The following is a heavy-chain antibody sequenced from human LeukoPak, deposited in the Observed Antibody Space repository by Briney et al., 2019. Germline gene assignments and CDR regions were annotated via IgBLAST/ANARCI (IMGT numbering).Heavy chain of an antibody. CDR2: IYTSGST. Sequence: SETLSLTCTVSGGSLSSYYWSWIRQPAGKGLEYIGRIYTSGSTNYNPSLKSRVTISVDTSKNQFSLKLSSVTAADTAVYYCARVRYGSSGCYCLDYWGQGTLVTVSS. D-gene: IGHD3-22*01. CDR3: ARVRYGSSGCYCLDY. V-gene: IGHV4-4*07. CDR1: GGSLSSYY. J-gene: IGHJ4*02.